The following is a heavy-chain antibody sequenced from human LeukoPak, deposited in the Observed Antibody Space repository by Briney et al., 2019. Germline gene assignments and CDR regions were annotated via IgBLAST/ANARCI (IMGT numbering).Heavy chain of an antibody. V-gene: IGHV3-21*01. D-gene: IGHD4-17*01. CDR3: ARDLVTTVIPDAFDI. J-gene: IGHJ3*02. CDR2: ISGSSSYI. CDR1: GFTFSSYS. Sequence: PGGSLRLSCAASGFTFSSYSMNWVRQAPGKGLEWVSSISGSSSYIYYADSVKGRFTISRDNAKNSLYLQMNSLRAEDTAVYYCARDLVTTVIPDAFDIWGQGTMVTVSS.